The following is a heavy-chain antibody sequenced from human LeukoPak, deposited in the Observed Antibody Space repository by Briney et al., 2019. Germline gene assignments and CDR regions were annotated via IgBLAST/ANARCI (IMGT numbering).Heavy chain of an antibody. J-gene: IGHJ6*03. D-gene: IGHD6-13*01. CDR2: INPNSGGT. CDR1: GYTCTGYY. Sequence: ASVKVSCKASGYTCTGYYMHWVRQAPGHGLEWMGWINPNSGGTNYAQKFQGRVTMTRDTSISTAYMELSRLRSDDTAVYYCAKEGIGSSSFLRLYYYYMDVWGKGTTVTISS. CDR3: AKEGIGSSSFLRLYYYYMDV. V-gene: IGHV1-2*02.